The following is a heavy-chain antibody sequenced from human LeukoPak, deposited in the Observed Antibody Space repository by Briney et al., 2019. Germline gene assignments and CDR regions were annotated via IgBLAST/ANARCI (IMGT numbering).Heavy chain of an antibody. CDR1: GGYLSSYY. D-gene: IGHD6-19*01. J-gene: IGHJ4*02. V-gene: IGHV4-59*01. CDR3: ARAPIAVAGSGPERYFDY. Sequence: SETLSLTCTVSGGYLSSYYWSWNRQPPGKGLEWIGYIYYSGSTNYNPSLKSRVTISVDTSKNQFSLKLSSVTAADTAVYYCARAPIAVAGSGPERYFDYWGQGTLVTVSS. CDR2: IYYSGST.